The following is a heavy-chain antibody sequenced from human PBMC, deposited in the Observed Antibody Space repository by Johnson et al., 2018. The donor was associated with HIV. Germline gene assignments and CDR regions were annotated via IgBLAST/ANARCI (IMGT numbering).Heavy chain of an antibody. CDR3: ARDQGELRRTHAFDI. CDR2: VWSDGNNR. V-gene: IGHV3-33*01. D-gene: IGHD1-14*01. Sequence: QVQLVESGGGVVQPGRSLRLSCAASGFTFSDYGIHWVRQAPGKGLEWVAVVWSDGNNRYYADSVKGRFTISRDNPKNTLYLQMNSLGHEDTAVYYCARDQGELRRTHAFDIWGQGTMVTVSS. CDR1: GFTFSDYG. J-gene: IGHJ3*02.